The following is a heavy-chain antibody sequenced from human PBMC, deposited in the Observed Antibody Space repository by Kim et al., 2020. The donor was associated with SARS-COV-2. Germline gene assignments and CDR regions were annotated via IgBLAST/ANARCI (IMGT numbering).Heavy chain of an antibody. CDR3: TIAGTRPDY. CDR2: IKSKTNKYAT. D-gene: IGHD1-7*01. Sequence: GGSLRLSCAASGLIFSDSGLHWVRQASGKGLEWIGHIKSKTNKYATAYAASVSGRFTISRDDSKNTAYLQMNGVRTEDTAVYYCTIAGTRPDYWGQGT. V-gene: IGHV3-73*01. CDR1: GLIFSDSG. J-gene: IGHJ4*02.